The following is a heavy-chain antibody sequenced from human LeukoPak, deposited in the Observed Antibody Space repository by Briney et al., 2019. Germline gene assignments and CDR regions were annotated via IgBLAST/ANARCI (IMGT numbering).Heavy chain of an antibody. V-gene: IGHV4-34*01. Sequence: SETLSLTCAVYGGSFRGHYWSWIRQPPGKGLEWIGEINHSGSTKYNASLKSRVTISLDTSRKTVSLKLSSVTAADTAVYYCASTERCSTTCPLDYWGQGTLVTVSS. CDR3: ASTERCSTTCPLDY. CDR1: GGSFRGHY. J-gene: IGHJ4*02. CDR2: INHSGST. D-gene: IGHD1-14*01.